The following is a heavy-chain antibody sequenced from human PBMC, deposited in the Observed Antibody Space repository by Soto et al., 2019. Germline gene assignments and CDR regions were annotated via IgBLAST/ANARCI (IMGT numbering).Heavy chain of an antibody. CDR3: ARDEGGYSYGISGDY. CDR1: GGSISSYY. D-gene: IGHD5-18*01. J-gene: IGHJ4*02. Sequence: SETLSLTCTVSGGSISSYYWNWIRQPAGKGLEWIGRIYSSGSTIYNPSFNSRVTMSVDTSKNQFSLKLSSVTAADTAVYDCARDEGGYSYGISGDYWGRGTLVTVS. CDR2: IYSSGST. V-gene: IGHV4-4*07.